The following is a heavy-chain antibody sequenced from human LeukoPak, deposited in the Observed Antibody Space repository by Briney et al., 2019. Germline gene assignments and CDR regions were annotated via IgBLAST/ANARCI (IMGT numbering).Heavy chain of an antibody. V-gene: IGHV3-21*01. CDR3: ARDAAAGYYYMDV. D-gene: IGHD6-13*01. Sequence: GGSLRLSCAASGFTFSSYAMSWVRQAPGKGLEWVSSISSSSSYIYYADSVKGRFTISRDNAKNSLYLQMNSLRAEDTAVYYCARDAAAGYYYMDVWGKGTTVTVSS. CDR2: ISSSSSYI. CDR1: GFTFSSYA. J-gene: IGHJ6*03.